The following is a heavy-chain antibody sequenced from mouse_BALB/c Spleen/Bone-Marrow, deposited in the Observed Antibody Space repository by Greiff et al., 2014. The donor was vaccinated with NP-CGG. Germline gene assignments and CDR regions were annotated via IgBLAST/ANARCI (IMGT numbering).Heavy chain of an antibody. V-gene: IGHV14-3*02. CDR3: AGFGITKEEGYYYAMDC. CDR2: IDPANGNT. D-gene: IGHD2-4*01. Sequence: EVKLQESGAELVKPGASVKLSCTASGFNIKDTYMHWVKQRPEQGLEWIGRIDPANGNTKYDPKFQGKATITADTSSNTAYLQLSSLTSEDTAVYYCAGFGITKEEGYYYAMDCWGQGTSVTVSS. CDR1: GFNIKDTY. J-gene: IGHJ4*01.